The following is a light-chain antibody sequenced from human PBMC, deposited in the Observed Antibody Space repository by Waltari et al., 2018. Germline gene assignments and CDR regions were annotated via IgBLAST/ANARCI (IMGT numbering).Light chain of an antibody. CDR1: SNDVGGYNS. CDR2: DVS. CDR3: SSQSSNDVVL. V-gene: IGLV2-14*01. Sequence: QSALTQPASVSGSPGQSVTIFCAGTSNDVGGYNSVSWYQEHPGQAPRVIIYDVSDPPSGVPDGFSGSKSGNTAALTISGLQAEDEADYYCSSQSSNDVVLFGGGTKLTVL. J-gene: IGLJ2*01.